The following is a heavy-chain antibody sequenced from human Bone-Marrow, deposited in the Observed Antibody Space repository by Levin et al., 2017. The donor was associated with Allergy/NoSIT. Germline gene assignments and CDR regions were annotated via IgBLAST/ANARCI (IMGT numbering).Heavy chain of an antibody. J-gene: IGHJ4*01. CDR1: GFTFDDYA. CDR2: IRRQAYGGTT. CDR3: TRTRAVDFDY. Sequence: GGSLRLSCITSGFTFDDYAMAWVRQAPGKGLEWVGFIRRQAYGGTTDYAASVKGRFTISRDDSKRIAYLHMNSLKTEDTGVYFCTRTRAVDFDYWGHGTLVTVSS. V-gene: IGHV3-49*04.